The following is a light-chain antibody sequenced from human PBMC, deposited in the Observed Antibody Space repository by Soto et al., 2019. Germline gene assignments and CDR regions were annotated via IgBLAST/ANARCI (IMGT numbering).Light chain of an antibody. CDR3: QQYNNWPLT. CDR1: QSVGTF. V-gene: IGKV3-11*01. Sequence: EIVLTQSPATLSLSPGERATLSCRASQSVGTFFAWYQQKPGQAPRLLIYDASNRATGIPPRFSGSGSGTDFTLTISSLEPEDFAVYYCQQYNNWPLTFGGGTKVDIK. CDR2: DAS. J-gene: IGKJ4*01.